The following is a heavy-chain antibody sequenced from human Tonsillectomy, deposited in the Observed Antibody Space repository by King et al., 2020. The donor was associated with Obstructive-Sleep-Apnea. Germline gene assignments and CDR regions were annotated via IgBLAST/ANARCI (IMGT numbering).Heavy chain of an antibody. Sequence: VQLVESGGGVVQPGRSLRLSCSAAGFTFSSYAMHWVRQAPGKGLEWWAVISYDGSNKYYADSVKGRFTISRDTSKNTLYLQMNSLRAEDTAGYYCARAAWGSGSYYNVYYWGQGTLVTVSS. CDR1: GFTFSSYA. CDR2: ISYDGSNK. V-gene: IGHV3-30*04. J-gene: IGHJ4*02. D-gene: IGHD3-10*01. CDR3: ARAAWGSGSYYNVYY.